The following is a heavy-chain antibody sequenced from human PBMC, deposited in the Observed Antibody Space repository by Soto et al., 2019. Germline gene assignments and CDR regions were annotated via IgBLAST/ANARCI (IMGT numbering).Heavy chain of an antibody. CDR2: ISYDGSNK. CDR3: AKDGAKGWVAAAGTEYFQH. Sequence: QVQLVESGGGVVQPGRSLRLSCAASGFTFSSYGMHWVRQAPGKGLEWVAVISYDGSNKYYADSLKGRFNISRDNSKNTLYLQMNSLRAEDTAVYYCAKDGAKGWVAAAGTEYFQHWGQGTLVTVSS. D-gene: IGHD6-13*01. J-gene: IGHJ1*01. CDR1: GFTFSSYG. V-gene: IGHV3-30*18.